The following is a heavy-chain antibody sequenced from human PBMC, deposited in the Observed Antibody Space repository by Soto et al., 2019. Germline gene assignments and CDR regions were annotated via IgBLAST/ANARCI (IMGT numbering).Heavy chain of an antibody. CDR1: GLPFGDNW. D-gene: IGHD4-4*01. CDR3: ARDSYSSATH. J-gene: IGHJ4*01. Sequence: EVQLVESGGGLVQPGGSLRLSCAASGLPFGDNWMHWVRQAPGKGLVWVSRISNGGSDTTYADSVRGRFTVSRDNAKNTLDLQMNSLRAEDTAVYYCARDSYSSATHWGHGTLVTVSS. CDR2: ISNGGSDT. V-gene: IGHV3-74*01.